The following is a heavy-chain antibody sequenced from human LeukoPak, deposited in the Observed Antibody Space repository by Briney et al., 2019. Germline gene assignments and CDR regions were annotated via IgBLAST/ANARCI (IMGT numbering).Heavy chain of an antibody. V-gene: IGHV3-30*04. D-gene: IGHD5-18*01. J-gene: IGHJ6*03. CDR1: GFTFRSYA. Sequence: PGGSLRLSCAASGFTFRSYAMFWVRQAPGKGLEWVALISYDGSMKYSADSVKGRFTIPRDNSKNTLYLQMNSLRVEDTAVYYCARDATTYSTYAYYYMDVWGKGTTVTVSS. CDR2: ISYDGSMK. CDR3: ARDATTYSTYAYYYMDV.